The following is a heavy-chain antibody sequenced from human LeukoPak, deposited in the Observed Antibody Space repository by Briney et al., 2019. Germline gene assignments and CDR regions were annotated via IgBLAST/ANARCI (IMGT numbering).Heavy chain of an antibody. D-gene: IGHD6-13*01. CDR2: IRYDGSNK. CDR1: GFTFSNYG. CDR3: AKAIYTTNWYYFGY. J-gene: IGHJ4*02. V-gene: IGHV3-30*02. Sequence: GGSLRLSCAASGFTFSNYGMHWVRQAPGKGLEWVAFIRYDGSNKYYADSVKGRFTISRDNSKNTLYLQMDSLRAEDTAVYYCAKAIYTTNWYYFGYWGQGTLVTASS.